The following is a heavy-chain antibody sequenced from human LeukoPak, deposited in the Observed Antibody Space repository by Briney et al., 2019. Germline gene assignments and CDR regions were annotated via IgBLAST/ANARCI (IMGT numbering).Heavy chain of an antibody. CDR1: GFIFSHHG. D-gene: IGHD5-24*01. V-gene: IGHV3-23*01. CDR3: VKDDAWVQYQD. Sequence: GGSLRLSCAASGFIFSHHGMNWVRQAPGKGLEWVSGIRSNGVITYYADSVKGRFTIPRDNSKNTVDLQMNSLRGEDTAIYYCVKDDAWVQYQDWGQGTLVTVSS. CDR2: IRSNGVIT. J-gene: IGHJ4*02.